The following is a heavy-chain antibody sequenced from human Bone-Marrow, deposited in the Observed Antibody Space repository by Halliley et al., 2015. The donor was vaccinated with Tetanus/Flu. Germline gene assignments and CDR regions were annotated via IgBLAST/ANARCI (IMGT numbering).Heavy chain of an antibody. J-gene: IGHJ5*02. D-gene: IGHD3-10*01. CDR1: GGSVATDLYY. Sequence: GLVKPSETLSLTCTVSGGSVATDLYYWSWVRQPPGKGLEWIGYLYYNGVTNYNPSLKSRVTISRDSSKNQFSLKMNSVTAADSAVYYCARSGSGNYEGWLDPWGQGTLVTVSS. CDR2: LYYNGVT. CDR3: ARSGSGNYEGWLDP. V-gene: IGHV4-61*01.